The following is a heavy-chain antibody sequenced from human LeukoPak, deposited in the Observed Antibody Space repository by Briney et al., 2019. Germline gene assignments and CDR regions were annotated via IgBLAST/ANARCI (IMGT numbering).Heavy chain of an antibody. CDR2: INHSGST. CDR3: AGRYYYGSGSLRF. D-gene: IGHD3-10*01. V-gene: IGHV4-34*01. Sequence: SETLSLTCAVYGGSFSGYYWGWIRQPPGKGLEWIGEINHSGSTNYNPSLKSRVTISVDTSKNQFSLKLSSVTAADTAVYYCAGRYYYGSGSLRFWGQGTLVTVSS. CDR1: GGSFSGYY. J-gene: IGHJ4*02.